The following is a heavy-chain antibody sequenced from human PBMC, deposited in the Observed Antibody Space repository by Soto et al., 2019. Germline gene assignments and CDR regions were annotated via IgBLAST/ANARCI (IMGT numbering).Heavy chain of an antibody. CDR2: INPSGGST. J-gene: IGHJ6*03. CDR3: ARDSPRIVVVPAAMTDYYYYMDV. V-gene: IGHV1-46*03. D-gene: IGHD2-2*01. CDR1: GYTFTSYY. Sequence: ASVKVSCKASGYTFTSYYMHWVRQAPGQGLEWMGIINPSGGSTSYAQKFQGRVTMTRDTSTSTVYMELSSLRSEDTAVYYCARDSPRIVVVPAAMTDYYYYMDVWGKGTTVTVSS.